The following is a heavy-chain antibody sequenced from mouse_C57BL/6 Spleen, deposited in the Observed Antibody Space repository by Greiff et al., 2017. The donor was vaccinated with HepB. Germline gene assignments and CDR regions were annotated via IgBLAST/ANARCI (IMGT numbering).Heavy chain of an antibody. J-gene: IGHJ1*03. D-gene: IGHD2-4*01. Sequence: DVKLVESGGGLVKPGGSLKLSCAASGFTFSSYAMSWVRQTPEKRLEWVATISDGGSYTYYPDNVKGRFTISRDNAKNNLYLQMSHLKSEDTAMYYCARFYDYDGDWYFDVWGTGTTVTVSS. CDR1: GFTFSSYA. CDR3: ARFYDYDGDWYFDV. CDR2: ISDGGSYT. V-gene: IGHV5-4*03.